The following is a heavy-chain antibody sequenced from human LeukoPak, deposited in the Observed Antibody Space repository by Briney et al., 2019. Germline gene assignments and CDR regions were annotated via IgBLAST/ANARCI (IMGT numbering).Heavy chain of an antibody. D-gene: IGHD4/OR15-4a*01. CDR2: IKEDGSAK. CDR1: GFTFSSYW. CDR3: VSAYPGYGAYDFD. V-gene: IGHV3-7*02. J-gene: IGHJ4*02. Sequence: GGSLRLSCAASGFTFSSYWMSWVRQAPGKGLEWVANIKEDGSAKYYADSVKGRFTISRDNAKNSLYLQMNILSAEDTAVYYCVSAYPGYGAYDFDWGQGTLVTVSS.